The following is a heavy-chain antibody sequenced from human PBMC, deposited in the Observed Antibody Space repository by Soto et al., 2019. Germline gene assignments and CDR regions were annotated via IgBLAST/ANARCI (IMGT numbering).Heavy chain of an antibody. D-gene: IGHD7-27*01. CDR3: ARGPSGDKVDS. CDR1: GGTISTVNYW. CDR2: IYYGGST. Sequence: QVQLQESGPVLVKPSQTLSLTCTVSGGTISTVNYWWSWIHQSPDMGLEWIGHIYYGGSTYNNPSLESRVTMSLDTSKNQLSLTLSSVSAADTAVYYCARGPSGDKVDSWGQGTLVTVSS. V-gene: IGHV4-30-4*01. J-gene: IGHJ4*02.